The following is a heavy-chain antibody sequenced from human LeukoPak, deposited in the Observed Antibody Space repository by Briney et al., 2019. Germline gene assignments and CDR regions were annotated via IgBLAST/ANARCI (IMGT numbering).Heavy chain of an antibody. CDR2: IYYSDST. CDR1: GGSISNYF. D-gene: IGHD3-3*01. Sequence: SETLSLTCTVSGGSISNYFWSWIRQPPGKGLECIGYIYYSDSTNYNPSLKSRVTISVDTSKSQFSLKVRYVTAADTAVYYCARGLNDSWTGENYWGQGTLVTVSS. V-gene: IGHV4-59*12. J-gene: IGHJ4*02. CDR3: ARGLNDSWTGENY.